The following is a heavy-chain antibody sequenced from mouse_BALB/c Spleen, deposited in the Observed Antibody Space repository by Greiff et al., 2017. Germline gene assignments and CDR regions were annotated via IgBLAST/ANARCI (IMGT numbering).Heavy chain of an antibody. CDR1: GYTFSSYG. J-gene: IGHJ4*01. CDR2: ISSGGSYT. D-gene: IGHD2-14*01. CDR3: ARGGYDGYYAMDY. V-gene: IGHV5-6*01. Sequence: VHLEQSGGDLVKPGASLKLSCKASGYTFSSYGMSWVRQTPDQRLEWVATISSGGSYTYYPDSVKGRFTISRDNAKNNLYLQMSSLKSEDTAMYYCARGGYDGYYAMDYWGQGTSVTVSS.